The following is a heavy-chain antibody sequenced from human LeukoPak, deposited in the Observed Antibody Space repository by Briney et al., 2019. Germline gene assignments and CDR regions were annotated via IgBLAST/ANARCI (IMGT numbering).Heavy chain of an antibody. D-gene: IGHD2-21*01. J-gene: IGHJ6*03. CDR2: IYPGDSDT. Sequence: GESLKISCKGSGYRFTNYWIAWVRQMPGKGLEWMGIIYPGDSDTRYSPSFQGQVTISADKSISTAYLQWSSLKASDTAMYYCAKRAGGDGYYYYYMDVWGKGTTVTVSS. CDR3: AKRAGGDGYYYYYMDV. CDR1: GYRFTNYW. V-gene: IGHV5-51*01.